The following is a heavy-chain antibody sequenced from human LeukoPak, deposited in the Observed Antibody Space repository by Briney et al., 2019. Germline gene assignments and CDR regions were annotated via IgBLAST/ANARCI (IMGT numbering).Heavy chain of an antibody. J-gene: IGHJ4*02. V-gene: IGHV3-53*01. D-gene: IGHD3-3*01. CDR2: IYSGGST. CDR1: GFTVSSIY. Sequence: GGSLRLSCAASGFTVSSIYMSWVRQAPGKGLEWVSVIYSGGSTYYADSVKGRFTISRDNSKNTLYLQMNSLRAEDTAVYYCARVNGVVILDYWGQGTLVTVSS. CDR3: ARVNGVVILDY.